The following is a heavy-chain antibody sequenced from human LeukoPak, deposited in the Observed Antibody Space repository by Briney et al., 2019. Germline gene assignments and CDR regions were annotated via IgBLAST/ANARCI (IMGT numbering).Heavy chain of an antibody. D-gene: IGHD3-9*01. CDR1: GFTFSSYW. V-gene: IGHV3-74*01. CDR2: INSDGSST. CDR3: ARSDILTGYYLDY. Sequence: GGSLRLSCAASGFTFSSYWMHWVRQAPGKGLVWVSRINSDGSSTSYADSVKGRFTTSRDNAKNTLYLQMNSLRAEDTAVYYCARSDILTGYYLDYWGQGTLVTVSS. J-gene: IGHJ4*02.